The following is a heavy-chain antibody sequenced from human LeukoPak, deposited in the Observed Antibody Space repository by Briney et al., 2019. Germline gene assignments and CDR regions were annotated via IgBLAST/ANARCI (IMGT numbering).Heavy chain of an antibody. V-gene: IGHV4-39*07. D-gene: IGHD1-26*01. J-gene: IGHJ4*02. CDR2: IYYSGST. CDR1: GGSISSSSYY. CDR3: ARDVLVVGATRSLKYDY. Sequence: SETLSLTCTVSGGSISSSSYYWGWIRQPPGKGLEWIGSIYYSGSTYYNPSLKSRVTISVDTPKNQFSLKLSSVTAADTAVYYCARDVLVVGATRSLKYDYWGQGTLVTVSS.